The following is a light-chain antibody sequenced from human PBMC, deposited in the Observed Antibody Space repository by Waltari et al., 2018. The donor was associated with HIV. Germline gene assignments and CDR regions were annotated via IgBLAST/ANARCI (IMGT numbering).Light chain of an antibody. CDR3: QSADSSDTYVV. Sequence: SYELTQPPSVSVSPGQTARITCSGDALPKQYAYWYQQKPGQAPVVMIYKDSERPSGIPERFSGSSSGTTVTLTISGVQAEDEADYYCQSADSSDTYVVFGGGTKLTVL. J-gene: IGLJ2*01. CDR2: KDS. CDR1: ALPKQY. V-gene: IGLV3-25*03.